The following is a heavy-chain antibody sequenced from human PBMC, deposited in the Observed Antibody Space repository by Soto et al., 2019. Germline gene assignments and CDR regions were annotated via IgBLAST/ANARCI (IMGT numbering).Heavy chain of an antibody. CDR3: ARARYYYDSSGYSPLYYFDY. CDR1: GFTFSSYW. D-gene: IGHD3-22*01. Sequence: PGGSLRLSCAASGFTFSSYWMSWVRQAPGKGLEWVANIKQDGSEKYYVDSVKGRFTISRDNAKNSLYLQMNSLRAEDTAVYYCARARYYYDSSGYSPLYYFDYWGQGTLVTVSS. CDR2: IKQDGSEK. J-gene: IGHJ4*02. V-gene: IGHV3-7*01.